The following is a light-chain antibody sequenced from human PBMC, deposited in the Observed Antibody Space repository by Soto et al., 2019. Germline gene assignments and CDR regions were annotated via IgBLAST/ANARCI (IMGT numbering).Light chain of an antibody. J-gene: IGKJ5*01. V-gene: IGKV3-11*01. Sequence: EVVLTQSPATLSLSPGERDTISCRASQIVGTYLVWYQQRYGQPPSLLIYDASNRATDVPVRFSGSGSGTDFTLTISSLEPEDVAVYYCQQRNSWPLTFGQGTRLEIK. CDR1: QIVGTY. CDR3: QQRNSWPLT. CDR2: DAS.